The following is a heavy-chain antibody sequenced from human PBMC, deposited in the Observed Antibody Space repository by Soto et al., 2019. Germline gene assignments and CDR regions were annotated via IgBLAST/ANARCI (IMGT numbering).Heavy chain of an antibody. Sequence: GGAQRLSCAPAGFTFSSYSMSWVRQASGKGLEWVSDIRVFSPYTLYTEAVMGRSTITRDTARDSMYFQSYRLRQEDTPANYCARDRGYDAHDSYYNAMDVWVQGTT. J-gene: IGHJ6*02. CDR2: IRVFSPYT. CDR1: GFTFSSYS. D-gene: IGHD3-10*01. V-gene: IGHV3-21*05. CDR3: ARDRGYDAHDSYYNAMDV.